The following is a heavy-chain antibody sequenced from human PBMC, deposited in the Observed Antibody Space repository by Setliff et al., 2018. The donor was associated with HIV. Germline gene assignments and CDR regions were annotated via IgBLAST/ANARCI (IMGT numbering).Heavy chain of an antibody. CDR3: ARHSPSDY. Sequence: SETLSLTCTVSGDSISTDYWTWIRQPPGKGLEWIGYIYNSASTNYNPSLKSRVTISVDTSKNHFSLKLSSVTAADTSVYYCARHSPSDYWGQGTLVTVSS. CDR1: GDSISTDY. CDR2: IYNSAST. V-gene: IGHV4-59*08. J-gene: IGHJ4*02.